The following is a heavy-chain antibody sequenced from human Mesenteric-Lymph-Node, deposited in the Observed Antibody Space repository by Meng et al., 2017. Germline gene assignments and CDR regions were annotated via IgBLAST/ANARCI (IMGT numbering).Heavy chain of an antibody. CDR2: IYYSGST. J-gene: IGHJ4*02. CDR3: ARGPSRWLQFSFDY. D-gene: IGHD5-24*01. CDR1: GYSISSTNW. V-gene: IGHV4-28*03. Sequence: QVQLQESGPGLVKPSDTLSLTCAVSGYSISSTNWWGWIRQPPGKGLEWIGYIYYSGSTSYNPSLKSRVTMSVDTSKNQFSLNLNAVTAVDTAVYYCARGPSRWLQFSFDYWGQGTLVTVSS.